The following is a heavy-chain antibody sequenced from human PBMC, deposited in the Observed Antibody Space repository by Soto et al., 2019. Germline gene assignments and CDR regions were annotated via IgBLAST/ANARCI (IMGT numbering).Heavy chain of an antibody. CDR2: ISAYDGNT. D-gene: IGHD3-10*01. CDR3: ARGYYGSRSYPYYIDY. Sequence: GAAVMLCCKASGYTFTSYGISWVRPAPVQELDWMGWISAYDGNTNYAQKLQGRVTMTTDTSTSTAYMELRSPRSDDTAVYYCARGYYGSRSYPYYIDYRGQAPLVTVSS. CDR1: GYTFTSYG. J-gene: IGHJ4*02. V-gene: IGHV1-18*01.